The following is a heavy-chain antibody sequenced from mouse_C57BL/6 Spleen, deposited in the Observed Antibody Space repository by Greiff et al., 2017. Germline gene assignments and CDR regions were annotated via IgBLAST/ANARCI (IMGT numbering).Heavy chain of an antibody. CDR1: GFTFSSYG. CDR3: ARSYGSSPYYYARDY. D-gene: IGHD1-1*01. CDR2: ISSGGSYT. J-gene: IGHJ4*01. Sequence: EVQRVESGGDLVKPGGSLKLSCAASGFTFSSYGMSWVRQTPDKRLEWVATISSGGSYTYYPDSVKGRFTFSRDNDKNTRNLQMSSLKSEDTAMYYCARSYGSSPYYYARDYWGQGTAVTVSS. V-gene: IGHV5-6*01.